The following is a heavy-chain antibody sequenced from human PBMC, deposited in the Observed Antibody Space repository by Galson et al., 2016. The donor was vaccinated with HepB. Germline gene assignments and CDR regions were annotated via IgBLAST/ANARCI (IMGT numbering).Heavy chain of an antibody. D-gene: IGHD4/OR15-4a*01. V-gene: IGHV3-33*01. CDR3: TRGDYGDH. J-gene: IGHJ4*02. Sequence: SLRLSCAASGFIFSNYGMHWVRQAPGKGLQWVAVIWYDGSQEYYVDAVKGRFIISRDNSKNAVYLQMNSLRAEDTGVYYCTRGDYGDHWGQGALVTVSP. CDR2: IWYDGSQE. CDR1: GFIFSNYG.